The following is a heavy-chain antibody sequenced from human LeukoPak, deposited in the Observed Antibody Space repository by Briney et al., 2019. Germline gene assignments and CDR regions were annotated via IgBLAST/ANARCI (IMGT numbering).Heavy chain of an antibody. V-gene: IGHV1-69*05. J-gene: IGHJ4*02. Sequence: ASVKVSCKASGGTFSSYAISWVRQAPGQGLEWMGRIIPIFGTANYAQKFQGRVTIATDESTSTAYMELSSLRSEDTAVYYCARETGWWESFDYWGQGTLVTVSS. CDR3: ARETGWWESFDY. CDR2: IIPIFGTA. D-gene: IGHD1-26*01. CDR1: GGTFSSYA.